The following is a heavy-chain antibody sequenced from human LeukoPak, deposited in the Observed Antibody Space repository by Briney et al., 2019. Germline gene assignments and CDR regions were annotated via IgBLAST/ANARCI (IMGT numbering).Heavy chain of an antibody. CDR1: GFTFSSYA. CDR2: ISGSGGST. V-gene: IGHV3-23*01. CDR3: AKEGISVAGTDYFYY. Sequence: PGGSLRLSCAASGFTFSSYAMSWVRQAPGKGLEWVSAISGSGGSTYYADSVKGRVTISIDNSKNTLYLQMNSLRAEDTAVYYCAKEGISVAGTDYFYYWGQGTLVTVSS. D-gene: IGHD6-19*01. J-gene: IGHJ4*02.